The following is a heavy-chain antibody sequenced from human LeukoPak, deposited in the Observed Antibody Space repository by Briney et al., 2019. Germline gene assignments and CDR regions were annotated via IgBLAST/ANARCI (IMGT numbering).Heavy chain of an antibody. CDR3: AKNAQRGFDYSNSLEH. V-gene: IGHV3-33*06. D-gene: IGHD4-11*01. Sequence: PGGSLRLSCAASGFTFSSYWMHWVRQPPGKGLEWVAVIWSDGSNKFYADSVKGRFTISRDNFMNTVFLQMNSLRTGDTALYYCAKNAQRGFDYSNSLEHWGQGSLVTVSS. CDR1: GFTFSSYW. CDR2: IWSDGSNK. J-gene: IGHJ4*01.